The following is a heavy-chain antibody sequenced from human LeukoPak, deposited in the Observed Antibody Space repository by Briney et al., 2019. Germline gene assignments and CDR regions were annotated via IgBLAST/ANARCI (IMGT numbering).Heavy chain of an antibody. CDR2: IIPIFGTA. Sequence: SVKVSCKASGGTFSSYAISWVRQAPGQGLEWMGGIIPIFGTANYAQKFQGRVTITADKSTSTAYMELSSLRSEDTAVYYCARLTYYDFWSGYNYAFDIWGQGTMVTVSS. D-gene: IGHD3-3*01. J-gene: IGHJ3*02. V-gene: IGHV1-69*06. CDR1: GGTFSSYA. CDR3: ARLTYYDFWSGYNYAFDI.